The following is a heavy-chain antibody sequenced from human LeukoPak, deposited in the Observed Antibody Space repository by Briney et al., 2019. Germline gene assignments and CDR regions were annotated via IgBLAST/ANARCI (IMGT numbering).Heavy chain of an antibody. Sequence: GGSLRLSCAASGFTFSSYDMHWVRHATGKGLEWVSAIGTAGDTYYPGSVKGRFTISRENAKNSLYLQMNSLRAGDTAVYYCARGYFWSGFYYYGMDVWGQGTTVTVSS. V-gene: IGHV3-13*01. CDR1: GFTFSSYD. J-gene: IGHJ6*02. CDR2: IGTAGDT. D-gene: IGHD3-3*01. CDR3: ARGYFWSGFYYYGMDV.